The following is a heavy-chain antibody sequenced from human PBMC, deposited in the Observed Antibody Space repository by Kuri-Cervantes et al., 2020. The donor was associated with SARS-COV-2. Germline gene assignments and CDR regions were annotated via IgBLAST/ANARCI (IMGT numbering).Heavy chain of an antibody. V-gene: IGHV4-59*01. D-gene: IGHD3-10*01. CDR1: GGSISSYY. CDR3: ARDDYYGSGSYHFDY. CDR2: IYYSGST. J-gene: IGHJ4*02. Sequence: SETLSLTCTVSGGSISSYYWSWIRQPPGKGLEWIGYIYYSGSTNYNPSLKSRVTISVDTSKNQFSLKLRSVTAADTAVYYCARDDYYGSGSYHFDYWGQGTLVTVSS.